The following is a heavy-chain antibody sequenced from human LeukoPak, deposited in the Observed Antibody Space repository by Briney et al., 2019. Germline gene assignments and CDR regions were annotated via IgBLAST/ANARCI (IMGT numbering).Heavy chain of an antibody. CDR3: ARYDSSGYYLLGFDY. CDR1: GFTFSSYA. V-gene: IGHV3-30*04. Sequence: GSLRLSCAASGFTFSSYAMHWVRQAPGKGLEWVAVISYDGSNKYYADSVKGRFTISRDNSKNTLYLQMNSLRAEDTAVYYCARYDSSGYYLLGFDYWGQGTLVTVSS. CDR2: ISYDGSNK. D-gene: IGHD3-22*01. J-gene: IGHJ4*02.